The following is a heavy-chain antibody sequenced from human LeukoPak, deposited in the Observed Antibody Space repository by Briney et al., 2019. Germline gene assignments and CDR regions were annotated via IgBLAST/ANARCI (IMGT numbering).Heavy chain of an antibody. Sequence: PSETLSLTCNVSGGSISGYHWSWIRQPPGKGLEWLGYIYYSGSSNYNPSLKSRVTISADTPKNQFSLKLGSVTAADTAVYYCARVPRSYYYYYYMDVWGKGTTVTVSS. J-gene: IGHJ6*03. CDR3: ARVPRSYYYYYYMDV. CDR2: IYYSGSS. CDR1: GGSISGYH. V-gene: IGHV4-59*01.